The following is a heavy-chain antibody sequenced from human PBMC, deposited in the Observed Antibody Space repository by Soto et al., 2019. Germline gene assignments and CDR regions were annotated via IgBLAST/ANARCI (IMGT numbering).Heavy chain of an antibody. D-gene: IGHD3-3*01. CDR3: SRESKTRTKRTDP. Sequence: SVKVSCKASGGTFSSYAISWVRQAPGQGLEWMGGIIPIFGTANYAQKFQGRVTITADESTSTAYMELSSLRSEDTAVYYWSRESKTRTKRTDPWGQGTLVTVFS. J-gene: IGHJ5*02. V-gene: IGHV1-69*13. CDR2: IIPIFGTA. CDR1: GGTFSSYA.